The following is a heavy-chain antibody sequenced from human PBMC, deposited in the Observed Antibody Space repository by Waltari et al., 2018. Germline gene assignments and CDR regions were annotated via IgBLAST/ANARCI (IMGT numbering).Heavy chain of an antibody. V-gene: IGHV3-74*01. CDR1: RFPVSRYW. Sequence: EVQVVESGGGLVQPGGSLRLSCAASRFPVSRYWMHWVRQAPGKGLVWVSRINPDGNTINYADSVRGRFTISRDSARNTLYLQMNSLRADDTAVYYCVRDFGGNLDSWGQGTLVTVSS. CDR2: INPDGNTI. D-gene: IGHD2-15*01. J-gene: IGHJ4*02. CDR3: VRDFGGNLDS.